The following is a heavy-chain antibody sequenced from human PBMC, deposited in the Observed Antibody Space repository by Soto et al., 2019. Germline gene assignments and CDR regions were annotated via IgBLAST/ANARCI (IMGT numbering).Heavy chain of an antibody. D-gene: IGHD3-10*01. CDR1: GYTFTGYF. CDR2: INPYSGGA. V-gene: IGHV1-2*02. Sequence: ASVKVSCKASGYTFTGYFMHWVRQAPGQGLEWMGWINPYSGGADYAQSFQGRVTMTRDTSISTVYMELSRLRFDDTAVYYCARVIRGAYYNSPLDSWGQGTVVTVSS. J-gene: IGHJ4*02. CDR3: ARVIRGAYYNSPLDS.